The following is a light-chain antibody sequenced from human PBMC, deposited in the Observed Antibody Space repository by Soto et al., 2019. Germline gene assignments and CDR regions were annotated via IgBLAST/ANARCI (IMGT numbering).Light chain of an antibody. CDR2: DAS. CDR3: QQYNNWPLT. V-gene: IGKV3-15*01. J-gene: IGKJ5*01. CDR1: QSVSSY. Sequence: EIVLTQSPATLSLSPGERATLSCRASQSVSSYLAWYQHKPGHPPRLLIYDASTRATGIPTRFSGTGSGTEFTLTISSLQSEDFALYWCQQYNNWPLTFGPGTRLEIK.